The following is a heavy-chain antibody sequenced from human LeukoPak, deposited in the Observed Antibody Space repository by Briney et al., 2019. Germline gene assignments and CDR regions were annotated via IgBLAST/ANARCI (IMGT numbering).Heavy chain of an antibody. V-gene: IGHV3-21*01. D-gene: IGHD6-6*01. J-gene: IGHJ4*02. Sequence: PGGSLRLSCAASGFTFSSYSMNWVRQAPGKGLEWVSSISSSSSYIYYADSVKGRFTISRDNAKNSLYLQMNSLRAEDTAVYYCARLEYSSSNTPDYWGQGTLVTVSS. CDR3: ARLEYSSSNTPDY. CDR2: ISSSSSYI. CDR1: GFTFSSYS.